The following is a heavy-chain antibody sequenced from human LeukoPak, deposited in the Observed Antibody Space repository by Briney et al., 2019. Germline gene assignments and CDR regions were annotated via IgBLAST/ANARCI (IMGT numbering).Heavy chain of an antibody. Sequence: WETLTLTCTVSGGHGGSISESRSQWTWVRQPPGLGVAWIGSIYYHGDSYYTPSLKSRGTLSLDTSKNQFSLKWSSVTAAHTAVYYCARYLRLQLEYAFDIWGEGAMVTVFS. CDR1: GGHGGSISESRSQ. J-gene: IGHJ3*02. CDR3: ARYLRLQLEYAFDI. D-gene: IGHD5-24*01. CDR2: IYYHGDS. V-gene: IGHV4-39*01.